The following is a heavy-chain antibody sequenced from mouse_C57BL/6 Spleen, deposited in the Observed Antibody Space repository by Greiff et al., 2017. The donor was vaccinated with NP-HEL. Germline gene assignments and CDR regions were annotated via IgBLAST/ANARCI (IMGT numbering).Heavy chain of an antibody. CDR3: ARQGTAQVSWFAY. V-gene: IGHV5-9*01. J-gene: IGHJ3*01. D-gene: IGHD3-2*02. CDR2: ISGGGGNT. CDR1: GFTFSSYT. Sequence: EVQVVESGGGLVKPGGSLKLSCAASGFTFSSYTMSWVRQTPEKRLEWVATISGGGGNTSYPDSVKGRFTISRDNAKNTLYLQMSSLRSEATALYYCARQGTAQVSWFAYWGQGTLVTVSA.